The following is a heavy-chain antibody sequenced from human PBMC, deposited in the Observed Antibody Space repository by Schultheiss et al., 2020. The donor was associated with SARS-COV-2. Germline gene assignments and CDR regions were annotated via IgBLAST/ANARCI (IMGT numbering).Heavy chain of an antibody. D-gene: IGHD3-16*02. J-gene: IGHJ6*03. CDR3: ARHTLIVNNQPGYYYYMDV. CDR1: GYSFTSYW. Sequence: GESLKISCKGSGYSFTSYWIGWVRQMPGKGLEWMGIIYPGDSDTRYSPSFQGQVTISADKSISTAYLQWSSLKASDTAMYYCARHTLIVNNQPGYYYYMDVWGKGTTVTVSS. V-gene: IGHV5-51*01. CDR2: IYPGDSDT.